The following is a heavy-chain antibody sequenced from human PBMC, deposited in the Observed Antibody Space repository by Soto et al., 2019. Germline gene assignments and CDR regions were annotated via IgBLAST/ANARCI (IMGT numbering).Heavy chain of an antibody. V-gene: IGHV4-30-2*01. D-gene: IGHD3-16*01. CDR2: IYHSGST. Sequence: SDTLSLTCAVSGGSISSGGYSWSWIRQPPGKGLVWIGYIYHSGSTYYNPSLKSRVTISVDRSKNQFSLKLSSVTAADTAVYYCARRYGGNFDYWGQGTLVTVSS. CDR3: ARRYGGNFDY. CDR1: GGSISSGGYS. J-gene: IGHJ4*02.